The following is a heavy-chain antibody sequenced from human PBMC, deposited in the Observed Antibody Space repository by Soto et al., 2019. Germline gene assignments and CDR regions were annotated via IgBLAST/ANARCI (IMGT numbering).Heavy chain of an antibody. D-gene: IGHD6-13*01. CDR3: ARDRSSRWDYYYYGMDV. CDR1: EFPYSRDG. CDR2: ISYDGSNK. J-gene: IGHJ6*02. Sequence: GGSERLSCADSEFPYSRDGRLWARQAPGKGLEWVAVISYDGSNKYYADSVKGRFTISRDNSKNTLYLQMNSLRAEDTAVYYCARDRSSRWDYYYYGMDVWGQGTTVTVSS. V-gene: IGHV3-30*03.